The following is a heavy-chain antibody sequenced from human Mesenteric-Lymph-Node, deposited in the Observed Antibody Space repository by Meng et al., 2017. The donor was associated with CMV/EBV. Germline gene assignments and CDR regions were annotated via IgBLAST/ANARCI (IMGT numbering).Heavy chain of an antibody. CDR3: AREITHCSGGSCYYFDF. J-gene: IGHJ4*02. CDR2: ISYIGST. V-gene: IGHV4-59*08. D-gene: IGHD2-15*01. Sequence: SETLSLTCTVSGGSINSYYWNWIRQPPGKELEWIGYISYIGSTSYNPSLKSRVTISVDTSKNQFSLRLSSVTAADTAVYYCAREITHCSGGSCYYFDFWGQGTLVTVSS. CDR1: GGSINSYY.